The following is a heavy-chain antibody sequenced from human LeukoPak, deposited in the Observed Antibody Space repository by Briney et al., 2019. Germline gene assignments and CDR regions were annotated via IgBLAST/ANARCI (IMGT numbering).Heavy chain of an antibody. CDR3: AKELYDFWSGYYSRLGAFDI. V-gene: IGHV3-66*01. Sequence: GGSLRLSCAASEFTVSNNYMSWVRQAPGKGLEWVSVIYSGGRTYYADSVKGRFTISKDNSKNTLYLQMNSLRAEDTAVYYCAKELYDFWSGYYSRLGAFDIWGQGTMVTVSS. J-gene: IGHJ3*02. D-gene: IGHD3-3*01. CDR1: EFTVSNNY. CDR2: IYSGGRT.